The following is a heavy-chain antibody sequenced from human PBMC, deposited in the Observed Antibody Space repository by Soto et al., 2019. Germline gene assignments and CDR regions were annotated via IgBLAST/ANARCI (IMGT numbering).Heavy chain of an antibody. CDR2: IYYSGST. CDR3: ARARITKVVVAALSGGAFDI. D-gene: IGHD2-15*01. J-gene: IGHJ3*02. CDR1: GGSISSGGYY. V-gene: IGHV4-31*03. Sequence: QVQLQESGPGLVKPSQTLSLTCTVSGGSISSGGYYWGWIRQHPGKGLEWIGYIYYSGSTYYNPSLKRRVTISVDTSKNQISLKLSSVTAADTAVYYCARARITKVVVAALSGGAFDIWGQGTMVTVSS.